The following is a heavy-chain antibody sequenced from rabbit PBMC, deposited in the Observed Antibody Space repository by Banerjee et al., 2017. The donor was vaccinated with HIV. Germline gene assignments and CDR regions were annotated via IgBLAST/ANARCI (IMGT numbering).Heavy chain of an antibody. CDR2: IYAGSVGST. V-gene: IGHV1S45*01. CDR3: ARSHATYAVYGYASFKL. D-gene: IGHD6-1*01. J-gene: IGHJ4*01. CDR1: GFSFSSSYW. Sequence: QEQLEESGGDLVKPEGSLTLTCTASGFSFSSSYWICWVRQAPGKGLEWIACIYAGSVGSTYYASWAKGRFTISKTSSTTVTLQMTSLTAADTATYFCARSHATYAVYGYASFKLWGQGTLVTVS.